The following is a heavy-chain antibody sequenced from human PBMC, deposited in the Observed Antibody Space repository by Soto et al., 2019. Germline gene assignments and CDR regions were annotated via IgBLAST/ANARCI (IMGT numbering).Heavy chain of an antibody. D-gene: IGHD3-22*01. V-gene: IGHV1-69*06. CDR1: GGTFSNYA. CDR2: IIPNFGTA. J-gene: IGHJ4*02. CDR3: ATCIPYQDDTRAPFAS. Sequence: SVEVSCKASGGTFSNYAISWMRQATGEGLEWIGGIIPNFGTAEYAQKFQGRVTITADKSTNTGYMEMSSLRSEDTAVYYCATCIPYQDDTRAPFASWGQGTRATVS.